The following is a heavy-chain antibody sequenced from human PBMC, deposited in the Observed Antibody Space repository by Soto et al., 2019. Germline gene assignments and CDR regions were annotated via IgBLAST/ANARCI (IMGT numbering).Heavy chain of an antibody. CDR3: TTESGYDAFDI. CDR1: GFTFSNAW. V-gene: IGHV3-15*01. J-gene: IGHJ3*02. D-gene: IGHD1-26*01. CDR2: IKSKTDGGTT. Sequence: VGSLRLSCAASGFTFSNAWMSWVRQAPGKGLEWVGRIKSKTDGGTTDYAAPVKGRFTISRDDSKNTLYLQMNSLKTEDTAVYYCTTESGYDAFDIWGQGTMVTVSS.